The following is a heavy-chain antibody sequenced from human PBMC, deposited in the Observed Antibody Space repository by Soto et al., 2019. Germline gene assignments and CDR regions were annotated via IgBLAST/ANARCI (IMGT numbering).Heavy chain of an antibody. J-gene: IGHJ6*02. CDR2: IIPIFGTA. D-gene: IGHD5-12*01. CDR1: GGTFSSYA. Sequence: GASVKVSCKASGGTFSSYAISWVRQAPGQGLEWMGGIIPIFGTANYAQKFQGRVTITADKSTSTAYMELSSLRSEDTAVYYCGTGGYDSSYYGMDVWGQGTTVTVSS. V-gene: IGHV1-69*06. CDR3: GTGGYDSSYYGMDV.